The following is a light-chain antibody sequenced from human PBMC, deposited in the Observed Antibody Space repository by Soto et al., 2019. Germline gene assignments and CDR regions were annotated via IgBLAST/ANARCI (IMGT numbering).Light chain of an antibody. CDR1: QSVSRN. CDR3: QQYNNWPPEP. V-gene: IGKV3-15*01. J-gene: IGKJ1*01. CDR2: GAS. Sequence: EIVLTQSPATLSVSPGDGATVSCRASQSVSRNLAWYQQKPGHAPRLLIYGASTRATGIPARFSGSGSGTEFTLTISSLQSEDFAVYYCQQYNNWPPEPFGQGTKVEI.